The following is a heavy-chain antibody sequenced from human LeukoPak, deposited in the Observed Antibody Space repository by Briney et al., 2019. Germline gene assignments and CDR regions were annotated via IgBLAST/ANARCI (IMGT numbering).Heavy chain of an antibody. D-gene: IGHD6-13*01. J-gene: IGHJ5*02. CDR3: ARRKDHHASPPRYSSSWYGFDP. CDR1: GYTFTGYY. V-gene: IGHV1-2*02. CDR2: ISPNSGGT. Sequence: GASVKVSCKASGYTFTGYYMHWVRQAPGQGLEWMGWISPNSGGTNYARKFQGRVTMTRDTSISTAYMELSRLRSDDTAVYYCARRKDHHASPPRYSSSWYGFDPWGQGTLVTVSS.